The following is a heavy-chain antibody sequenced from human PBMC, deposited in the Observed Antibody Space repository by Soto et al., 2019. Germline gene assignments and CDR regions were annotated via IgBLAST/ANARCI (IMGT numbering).Heavy chain of an antibody. CDR2: IYYSGST. J-gene: IGHJ6*02. V-gene: IGHV4-30-4*01. CDR3: ARDGGMSTFGGVIVPYGMDV. Sequence: QVQLQESGPGLVKPSQTLSLTCTVSGGSISSGDYYWSWIRQPPGKGLEWIGYIYYSGSTYYNPSLKSRVTISVDTSTNQFSLKLSSVTAADTAVYYCARDGGMSTFGGVIVPYGMDVWGQGTTVTVSS. D-gene: IGHD3-16*02. CDR1: GGSISSGDYY.